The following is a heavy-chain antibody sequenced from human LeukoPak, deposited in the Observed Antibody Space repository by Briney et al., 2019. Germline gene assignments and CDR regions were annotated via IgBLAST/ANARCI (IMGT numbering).Heavy chain of an antibody. CDR1: GFTVSSNY. Sequence: TGGSLRLSCAASGFTVSSNYMSWVRQAPGKGLEWVSVIYSGGSTYYADSVKGRFTISRDNSKNTLYPQMNSLRAEDTAVYYCAREELRYFDWLSPPGPGDYWGQGTLVTVSS. J-gene: IGHJ4*02. CDR3: AREELRYFDWLSPPGPGDY. V-gene: IGHV3-66*01. CDR2: IYSGGST. D-gene: IGHD3-9*01.